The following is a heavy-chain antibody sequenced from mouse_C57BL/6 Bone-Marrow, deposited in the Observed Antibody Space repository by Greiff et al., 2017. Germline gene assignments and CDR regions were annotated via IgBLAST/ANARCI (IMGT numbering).Heavy chain of an antibody. CDR2: IDPENGDT. V-gene: IGHV14-4*01. J-gene: IGHJ2*01. D-gene: IGHD2-4*01. CDR1: GFNIKDDY. CDR3: TVFYYDYSYYFDY. Sequence: VQLQQSGAELVRPGASVKLSCTASGFNIKDDYMHWVKQRPEQGLEWIGWIDPENGDTEYASKFQGKATITADPSSNTAYLQLSILTSEDTAVYYCTVFYYDYSYYFDYWGQGTTLTVSS.